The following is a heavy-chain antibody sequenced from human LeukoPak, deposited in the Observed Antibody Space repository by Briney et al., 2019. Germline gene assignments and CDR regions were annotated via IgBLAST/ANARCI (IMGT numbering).Heavy chain of an antibody. CDR2: IRNVGSNK. Sequence: GGSLRLACVASGFTFSSYAMHWVRQAPGKGLEWVAFIRNVGSNKYYADSVTGRFTISRDNSKNTLYLQMNSLRAEDTAVYYCAKDMTTVSYFDYWGQGTLVTVSS. J-gene: IGHJ4*02. D-gene: IGHD4-11*01. CDR3: AKDMTTVSYFDY. V-gene: IGHV3-30*02. CDR1: GFTFSSYA.